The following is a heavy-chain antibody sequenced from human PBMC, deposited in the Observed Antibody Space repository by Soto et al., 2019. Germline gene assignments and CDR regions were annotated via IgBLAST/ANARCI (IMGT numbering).Heavy chain of an antibody. CDR1: VYTLTELS. Sequence: SVKVSCKVSVYTLTELSMHWVRQAPGKGLEWMGGFDPEDGETIYAQKFQGRVTMTEDTSTDTAYMELSSLRSEDTAVYYFATARLRQGVHHVYYYGMDVWGQGTTVTGSS. CDR3: ATARLRQGVHHVYYYGMDV. D-gene: IGHD2-21*02. CDR2: FDPEDGET. J-gene: IGHJ6*02. V-gene: IGHV1-24*01.